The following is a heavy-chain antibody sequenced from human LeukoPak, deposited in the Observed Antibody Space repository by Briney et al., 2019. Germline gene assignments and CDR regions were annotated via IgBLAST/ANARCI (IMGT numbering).Heavy chain of an antibody. V-gene: IGHV4-59*12. Sequence: SETPSLTCTVSGDSISNYFWSWIRRPPGKGLEWIGYVYSSGRTNYNPSLKSRVTISVDTSKNQFSLKLSSATAADTAVYYCARDLSTGYYYDSSGYIETYNWFDPWGQGTLVTVSS. CDR1: GDSISNYF. CDR3: ARDLSTGYYYDSSGYIETYNWFDP. J-gene: IGHJ5*02. CDR2: VYSSGRT. D-gene: IGHD3-22*01.